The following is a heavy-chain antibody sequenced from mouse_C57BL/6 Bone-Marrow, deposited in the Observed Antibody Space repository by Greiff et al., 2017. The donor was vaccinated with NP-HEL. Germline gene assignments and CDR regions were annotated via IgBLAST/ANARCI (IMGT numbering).Heavy chain of an antibody. CDR2: IYPRDGST. Sequence: QVQLKESGPELVKPGASVKLSCKASGYTFTSYDINWVKQRPGQGLEWIGWIYPRDGSTKYNEKFKGKATLTVDTSSSTAYMELHSLTSEDSAVYFCARAYPYDPFDYWGQGTTLTVSS. V-gene: IGHV1-85*01. D-gene: IGHD2-12*01. J-gene: IGHJ2*01. CDR1: GYTFTSYD. CDR3: ARAYPYDPFDY.